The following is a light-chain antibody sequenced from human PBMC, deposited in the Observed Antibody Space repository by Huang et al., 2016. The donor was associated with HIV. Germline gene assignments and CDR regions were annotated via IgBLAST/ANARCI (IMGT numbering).Light chain of an antibody. CDR2: GAS. J-gene: IGKJ3*01. CDR3: QHYDSSSGFT. Sequence: EIVLTQSPGTLSLSPGGRATLSCRASQSVGSVYLAWYQQRPGQAPRLLIYGASSSATGVPDRFSGSGSGTDFTLTISRVEPEDFAVYYCQHYDSSSGFTFGPGTKVEVK. CDR1: QSVGSVY. V-gene: IGKV3-20*01.